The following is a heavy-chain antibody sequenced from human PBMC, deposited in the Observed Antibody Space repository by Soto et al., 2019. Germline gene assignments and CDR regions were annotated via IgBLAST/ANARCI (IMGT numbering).Heavy chain of an antibody. V-gene: IGHV1-69*06. D-gene: IGHD1-1*01. CDR2: IIPIFGTA. CDR1: GGTFSSYA. J-gene: IGHJ4*02. Sequence: QVQLVQSGAEVKKPGSSVKVSCKASGGTFSSYAISWVRQAPGQGLEWMGGIIPIFGTANYAQKFQGRVTISADKSTSTASMELSCLRSEDTGVYYCAAGTTGTTLAPGFDYWGQGTLVTVSS. CDR3: AAGTTGTTLAPGFDY.